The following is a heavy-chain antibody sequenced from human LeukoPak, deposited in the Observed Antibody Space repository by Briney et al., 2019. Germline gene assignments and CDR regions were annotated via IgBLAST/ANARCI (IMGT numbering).Heavy chain of an antibody. V-gene: IGHV1-69*04. J-gene: IGHJ3*02. CDR2: IIPILGIA. CDR1: GGTFSSYA. CDR3: ARRMGEVDAFDI. D-gene: IGHD3-16*01. Sequence: GASVKVSCKASGGTFSSYAISWVRQAPGQGLEWMGRIIPILGIANYAQKFQGRVTITADKSTSTAYTELSSLRSEDTAVYYCARRMGEVDAFDIWGQGTMVTVSS.